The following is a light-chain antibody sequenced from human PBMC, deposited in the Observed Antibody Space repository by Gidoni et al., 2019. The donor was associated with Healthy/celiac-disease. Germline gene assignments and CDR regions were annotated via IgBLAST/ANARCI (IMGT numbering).Light chain of an antibody. V-gene: IGLV1-47*01. CDR1: SSNIGSNY. Sequence: SVLPQPPSPSGTPGPRVTISCSGSSSNIGSNYVYWYQQLPGTAPKLLIYRNNQRPSGVPDRFAGSKSGTSASLAISGRRSEDEADYYCAAWDDSLSGFYVFGTGTKVTVL. J-gene: IGLJ1*01. CDR2: RNN. CDR3: AAWDDSLSGFYV.